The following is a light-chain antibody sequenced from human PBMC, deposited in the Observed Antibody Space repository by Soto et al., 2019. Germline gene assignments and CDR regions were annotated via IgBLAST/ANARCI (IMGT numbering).Light chain of an antibody. CDR2: GAS. J-gene: IGKJ1*01. CDR3: QLYGSSPKT. CDR1: XXIISXX. Sequence: LSPGEXATXSXXXXXXIISXXLAWYQQKPGQAPKLVNHGASTRATGIPDRFSGSGSGTDFTLTISRVEPEDFAVYYCQLYGSSPKTFGQGTKVEV. V-gene: IGKV3-20*01.